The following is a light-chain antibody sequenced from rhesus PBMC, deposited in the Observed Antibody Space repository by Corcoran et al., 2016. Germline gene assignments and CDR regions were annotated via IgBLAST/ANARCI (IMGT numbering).Light chain of an antibody. Sequence: EIVLTQSPATLSLSPGERATLSCRASQSASRSLAWYQQKTEQAPILLIYGASNRATGIPDRVRCSGSGTDFTPTISSLEPDGFAVYFGTQYSNGPTFGQVTKVEIK. CDR3: TQYSNGPT. J-gene: IGKJ1*01. CDR2: GAS. V-gene: IGKV3-42*03. CDR1: QSASRS.